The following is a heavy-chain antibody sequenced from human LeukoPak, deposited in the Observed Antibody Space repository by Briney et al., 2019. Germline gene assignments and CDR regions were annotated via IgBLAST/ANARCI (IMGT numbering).Heavy chain of an antibody. CDR1: GFTVSNNY. CDR2: LYRDGST. J-gene: IGHJ6*03. CDR3: ARDSGDGDYTPDMDV. Sequence: GGSLRLSCAASGFTVSNNYMNWVRQAPGKGLEWVSVLYRDGSTYYSDSVKGRLTISRDNSKNTLYLQMNSLRAEDTAVYYCARDSGDGDYTPDMDVWGKGTTVTVSS. D-gene: IGHD2-21*02. V-gene: IGHV3-53*01.